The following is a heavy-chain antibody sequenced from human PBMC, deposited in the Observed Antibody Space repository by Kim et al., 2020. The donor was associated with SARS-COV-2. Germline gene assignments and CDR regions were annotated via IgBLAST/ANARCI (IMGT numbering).Heavy chain of an antibody. CDR2: ISGSGGST. Sequence: GGSLRLSCAASGFTFSNYVMNWVRQAPGKGLEWVSVISGSGGSTSYADSVKGRFIISRDNSKNTLYLQMNSLRAEDTAVYYCAKDPVSSSWYPDWFDPWGQGTLVTVSS. V-gene: IGHV3-23*01. J-gene: IGHJ5*02. CDR1: GFTFSNYV. D-gene: IGHD6-13*01. CDR3: AKDPVSSSWYPDWFDP.